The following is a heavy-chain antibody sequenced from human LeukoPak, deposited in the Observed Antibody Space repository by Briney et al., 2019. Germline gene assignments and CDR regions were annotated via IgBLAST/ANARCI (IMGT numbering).Heavy chain of an antibody. J-gene: IGHJ4*02. CDR2: ISGSGGST. V-gene: IGHV3-23*01. D-gene: IGHD1-26*01. Sequence: GGSLRLSCAASGFTFSSYAMSWVRQAPGKGLEWVSAISGSGGSTYYADSVKGRFTISRDNSKNTLYLQMNSLRAKDTGVYYCAYWGAGGDFDSWGQGTLVTVSS. CDR3: AYWGAGGDFDS. CDR1: GFTFSSYA.